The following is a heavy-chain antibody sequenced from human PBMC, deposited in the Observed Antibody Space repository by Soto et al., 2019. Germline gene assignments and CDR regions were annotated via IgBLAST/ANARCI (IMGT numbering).Heavy chain of an antibody. V-gene: IGHV4-39*01. D-gene: IGHD5-18*01. J-gene: IGHJ6*02. CDR3: ACIFSGGYGYGFYYYGMDV. CDR1: GGSISSSSYY. Sequence: PSDTLSLTCTVSGGSISSSSYYWGWIRQPPGKGLEWIGSIYYSGSTYYNPSLKSRVTISVDTSKNQFSLKLSSVTAADTAVYYCACIFSGGYGYGFYYYGMDVWGQGTTVTVS. CDR2: IYYSGST.